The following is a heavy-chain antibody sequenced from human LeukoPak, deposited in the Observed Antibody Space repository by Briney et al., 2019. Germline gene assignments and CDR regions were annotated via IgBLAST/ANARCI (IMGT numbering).Heavy chain of an antibody. CDR1: GFTLSTNA. Sequence: GGSLRLSCLTSGFTLSTNAMSWVRQAPGKGLEWISGISGSGASTYYADSVKGRFTISRDDSKDTLYLQMNSLKTEDTAVYYCIATRYWGQGTLVTVSS. J-gene: IGHJ4*02. V-gene: IGHV3-23*01. CDR3: IATRY. CDR2: ISGSGAST.